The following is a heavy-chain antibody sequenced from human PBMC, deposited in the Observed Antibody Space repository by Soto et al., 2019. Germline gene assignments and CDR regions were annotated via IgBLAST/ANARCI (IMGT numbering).Heavy chain of an antibody. J-gene: IGHJ6*02. V-gene: IGHV3-33*01. CDR2: IWYDGSNK. CDR3: ARDRSGYYSYYYYGMDV. Sequence: GSLGLSCAASGFTFSSYGMHGVRQAPGKGLEWVAVIWYDGSNKYYADSVKGRFTISRDNSKNTLYLQMNRLRAEDTAVYYCARDRSGYYSYYYYGMDVWGQGTTVTVPS. CDR1: GFTFSSYG. D-gene: IGHD3-22*01.